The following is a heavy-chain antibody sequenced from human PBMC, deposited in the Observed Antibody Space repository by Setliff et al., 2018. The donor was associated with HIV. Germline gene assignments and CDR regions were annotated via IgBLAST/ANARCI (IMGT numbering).Heavy chain of an antibody. CDR3: AREPRGCLTPVPRGYFGY. Sequence: SETLSLTCTVSGGSTSSSSSYWGWIRQPPGKGLEWIGNIYHSGTAYYNPSFKTRVAISIDTSKNYVSLKLTSLTAADTAIYYFAREPRGCLTPVPRGYFGYWGQGALGTVSS. V-gene: IGHV4-39*07. CDR2: IYHSGTA. D-gene: IGHD3-22*01. J-gene: IGHJ4*02. CDR1: GGSTSSSSSY.